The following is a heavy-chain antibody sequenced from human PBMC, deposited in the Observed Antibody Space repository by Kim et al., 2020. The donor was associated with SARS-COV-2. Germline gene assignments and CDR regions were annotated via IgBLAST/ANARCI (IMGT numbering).Heavy chain of an antibody. CDR2: IYYSGST. J-gene: IGHJ5*02. CDR1: GGSISSYY. V-gene: IGHV4-59*01. CDR3: AKWLRLAWFDP. Sequence: SETLSLTCTVSGGSISSYYWSWIRQPPGKGLEWIGYIYYSGSTNYNPSLKSRVTISVDTSKNQFSLKLSSVTAADTAVYYCAKWLRLAWFDPWGQGTLVTVSS. D-gene: IGHD5-12*01.